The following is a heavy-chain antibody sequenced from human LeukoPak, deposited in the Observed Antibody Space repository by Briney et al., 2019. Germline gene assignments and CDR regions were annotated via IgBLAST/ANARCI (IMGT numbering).Heavy chain of an antibody. CDR2: INWNGGST. J-gene: IGHJ4*02. V-gene: IGHV3-20*04. CDR3: ARGSYYDILTGYYEKLFDY. D-gene: IGHD3-9*01. Sequence: GGSLGLSCAASGFTFDDYGMSWVRQAPGKGLEWVSGINWNGGSTGYADSVKGRFTISRDNAKNSLYLQMNSLRAEDTALYYCARGSYYDILTGYYEKLFDYWGQGTLVTVPS. CDR1: GFTFDDYG.